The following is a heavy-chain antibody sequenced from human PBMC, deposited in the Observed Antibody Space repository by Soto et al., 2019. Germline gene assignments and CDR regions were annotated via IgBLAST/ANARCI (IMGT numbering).Heavy chain of an antibody. V-gene: IGHV3-66*01. CDR2: IKSGGNT. CDR1: GFSFSSYG. Sequence: GGSLRLSCAASGFSFSSYGMHWVRQAPGKGLEWVSVIKSGGNTHYADSVEGRFSISRDNSKNTVYLQMNSLRGEDTAVYYCVRENYYYGMDVWGQGTTVTVSS. CDR3: VRENYYYGMDV. J-gene: IGHJ6*02.